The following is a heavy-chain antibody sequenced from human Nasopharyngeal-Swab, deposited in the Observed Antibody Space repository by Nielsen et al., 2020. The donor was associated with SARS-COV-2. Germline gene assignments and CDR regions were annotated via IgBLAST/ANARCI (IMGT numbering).Heavy chain of an antibody. J-gene: IGHJ4*02. CDR3: AKRFTAVVYFDY. Sequence: GGSLRLSCAASGFTCSSYAMSWVRQAPGKGLEWVSAISGSGGSTYYADSVKGRFTISRDNSKNTLYLQMNSLRAEDTAVYYCAKRFTAVVYFDYWGQGTLVTVSS. CDR2: ISGSGGST. D-gene: IGHD6-19*01. CDR1: GFTCSSYA. V-gene: IGHV3-23*01.